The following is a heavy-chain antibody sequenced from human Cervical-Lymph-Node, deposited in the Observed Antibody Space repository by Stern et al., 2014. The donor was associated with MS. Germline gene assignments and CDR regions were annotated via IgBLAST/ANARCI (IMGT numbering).Heavy chain of an antibody. D-gene: IGHD2-2*01. Sequence: VQLVQSGAEVKKPGASLKLSCEGSGYTFTNYFITWVRQMPGKGLEWMALIYPSDSTTKDSPTFEVEVSISDDKSTITAYLQWSTLKASDTGMYYWARGDTYAEGAFDRWGQGSLVTVSS. CDR1: GYTFTNYF. CDR3: ARGDTYAEGAFDR. J-gene: IGHJ4*02. V-gene: IGHV5-51*03. CDR2: IYPSDSTT.